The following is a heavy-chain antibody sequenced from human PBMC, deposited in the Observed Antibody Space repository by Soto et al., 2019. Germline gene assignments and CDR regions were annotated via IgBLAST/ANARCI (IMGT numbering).Heavy chain of an antibody. CDR3: GRGPSPRAPAGGTPYYYAMDV. J-gene: IGHJ6*02. D-gene: IGHD6-13*01. CDR2: MNPINGAT. V-gene: IGHV1-8*02. Sequence: ASVKVSCKASGYDFTAYYINWVRQASGQGLEWMGWMNPINGATGTARRFQGRVSLSRNTATGTAYLELTSLRSDDTAVYYCGRGPSPRAPAGGTPYYYAMDVWSQGTTVTVSS. CDR1: GYDFTAYY.